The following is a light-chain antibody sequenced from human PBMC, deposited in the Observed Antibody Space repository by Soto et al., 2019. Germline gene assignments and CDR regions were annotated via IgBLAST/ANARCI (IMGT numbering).Light chain of an antibody. CDR2: EVT. Sequence: QSALTQPASVSGSPGQSITIACTGTSSDVGNYNLVSWYQQHPGKAPKLIIYEVTKRPSGVSNRFSGSKSGNTASLTISGLQVEDEADYSCCSYAGSSTYVFGSGTKVTVL. CDR3: CSYAGSSTYV. CDR1: SSDVGNYNL. J-gene: IGLJ1*01. V-gene: IGLV2-23*02.